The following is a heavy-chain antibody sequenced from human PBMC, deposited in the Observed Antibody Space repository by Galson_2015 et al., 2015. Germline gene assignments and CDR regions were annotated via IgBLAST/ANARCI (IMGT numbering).Heavy chain of an antibody. V-gene: IGHV3-48*02. D-gene: IGHD3/OR15-3a*01. J-gene: IGHJ4*02. CDR1: GFSFRTYS. CDR3: ARGDRDGTGPDY. Sequence: SLRLSCAASGFSFRTYSMVWVRQAPGKGLEWVSYISRSAGTISYADSVKGRFTISRDNAKNSLYLHMNSLRDEDTAVYYCARGDRDGTGPDYWGQGTLVTVSS. CDR2: ISRSAGTI.